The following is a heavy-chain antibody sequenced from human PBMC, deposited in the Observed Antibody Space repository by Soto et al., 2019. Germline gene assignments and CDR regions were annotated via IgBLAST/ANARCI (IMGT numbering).Heavy chain of an antibody. D-gene: IGHD1-1*01. J-gene: IGHJ3*02. CDR2: MYYGGTT. CDR1: GFAVTSNY. V-gene: IGHV3-66*01. Sequence: EEQLVESGGGLVQPGGSLRLSCAASGFAVTSNYMTWVRRIPGKGLECVSIMYYGGTTYYSDSVKGRFTISRDSSKNTLDLQMNSLRVEDTDVYYCARESSLERQGLAFNMWGQGTSVIVS. CDR3: ARESSLERQGLAFNM.